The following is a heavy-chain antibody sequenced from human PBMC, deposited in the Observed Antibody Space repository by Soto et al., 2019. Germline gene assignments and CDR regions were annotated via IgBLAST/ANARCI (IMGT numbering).Heavy chain of an antibody. Sequence: EVQLLESGGGLVQPGGSLRLSCAASGFTFSNYAMSWVRQAPGRGLEWVSGISSGGGSPYNADSVKGRFSISRDNAKNKLYLQMNSLRAEDTAVYYCAKGGGRIVPRHFYNWGQGILVTVSS. CDR2: ISSGGGSP. V-gene: IGHV3-23*01. J-gene: IGHJ4*02. CDR3: AKGGGRIVPRHFYN. CDR1: GFTFSNYA. D-gene: IGHD1-26*01.